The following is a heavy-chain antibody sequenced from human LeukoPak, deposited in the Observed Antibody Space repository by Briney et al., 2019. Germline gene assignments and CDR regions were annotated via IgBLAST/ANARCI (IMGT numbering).Heavy chain of an antibody. CDR2: ILENGSNQ. CDR3: ARERRGYSSSWYNAFDI. V-gene: IGHV3-30*04. D-gene: IGHD6-13*01. CDR1: GFTFSNYI. Sequence: QAGGSLRLSCAASGFTFSNYIMHWVRQAPGKGLDWVAVILENGSNQYYADSVKGRFTISRDNAKNSLYLQMNSLRAEDTAVYYCARERRGYSSSWYNAFDIWGQGTMVTVSS. J-gene: IGHJ3*02.